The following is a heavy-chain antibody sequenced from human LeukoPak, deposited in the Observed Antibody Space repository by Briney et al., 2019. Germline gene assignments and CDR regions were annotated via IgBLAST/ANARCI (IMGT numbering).Heavy chain of an antibody. V-gene: IGHV1-8*03. Sequence: ASVKVSCKASGYTFTSYDINWVRQATGQGLEWMGWMNPNSGNTGYAQKFQGRVTITRNTSISTAYMELSGLRSDDTAVYYCARVLYDYVWGSYRWRYYYMDVWGKGTTVTVSS. CDR1: GYTFTSYD. J-gene: IGHJ6*03. CDR3: ARVLYDYVWGSYRWRYYYMDV. D-gene: IGHD3-16*02. CDR2: MNPNSGNT.